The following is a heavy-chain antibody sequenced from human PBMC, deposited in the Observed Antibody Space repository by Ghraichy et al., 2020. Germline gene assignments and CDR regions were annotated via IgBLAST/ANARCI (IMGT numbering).Heavy chain of an antibody. V-gene: IGHV3-64*01. CDR3: ARRSGSTYGPYDS. CDR1: GFSFSSYS. CDR2: ITSNGGST. D-gene: IGHD5-18*01. Sequence: GGSLRLSCAASGFSFSSYSMHWVRQAPGKGLEYVSTITSNGGSTSYANSVKGRFTISRDNSKNTVYLQMGNLRLEDMAVYYCARRSGSTYGPYDSWGQGTLVTVSS. J-gene: IGHJ4*02.